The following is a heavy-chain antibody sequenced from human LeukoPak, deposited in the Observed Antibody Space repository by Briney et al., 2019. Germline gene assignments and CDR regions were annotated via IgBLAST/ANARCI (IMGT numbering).Heavy chain of an antibody. CDR3: TRSESITVTFVVPDFDY. D-gene: IGHD1-20*01. CDR2: ISPYNDNT. J-gene: IGHJ4*02. V-gene: IGHV1-18*01. CDR1: GYTFPTFG. Sequence: EASVKVSCKTSGYTFPTFGIHWVRQAPGQGLEWMGWISPYNDNTIYAQKFQDRVTMTADIFTSTVYMELRGLRSDDTAMYYCTRSESITVTFVVPDFDYWGQGTVVTVSA.